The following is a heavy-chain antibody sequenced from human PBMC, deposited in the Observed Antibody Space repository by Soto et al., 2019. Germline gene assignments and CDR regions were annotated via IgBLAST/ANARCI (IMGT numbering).Heavy chain of an antibody. D-gene: IGHD6-19*01. CDR2: INAFNGNT. V-gene: IGHV1-18*01. CDR1: GYTFISYG. J-gene: IGHJ4*02. Sequence: QVQLVQSGAEVKKPGASVKVSCKASGYTFISYGISWVRQAPGQGLEWMGWINAFNGNTNYAQKLQGRVTMTRDTSTSTAYMELRSLRSEDTAVYYCAGDPVAGTYFDYWGQGTLVTVSS. CDR3: AGDPVAGTYFDY.